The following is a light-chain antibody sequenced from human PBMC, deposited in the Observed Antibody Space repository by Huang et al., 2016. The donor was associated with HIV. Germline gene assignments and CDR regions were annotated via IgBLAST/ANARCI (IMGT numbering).Light chain of an antibody. J-gene: IGKJ2*01. CDR1: QAIGKD. CDR3: QQSFNAPRT. V-gene: IGKV1-39*01. Sequence: DIQMTQSPSSLSASVGDKVTITCRASQAIGKDLNWYQQKPGKAPNVVIYGASSLQSGVPSRFSGSGSGTDFTLTISSLRPEDFATYYCQQSFNAPRTFGQGTKLEIK. CDR2: GAS.